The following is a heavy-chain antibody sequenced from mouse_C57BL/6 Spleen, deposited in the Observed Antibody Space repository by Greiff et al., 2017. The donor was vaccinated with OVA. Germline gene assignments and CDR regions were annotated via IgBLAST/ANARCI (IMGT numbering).Heavy chain of an antibody. CDR1: GYAFSSSW. CDR2: IYPGDGDT. J-gene: IGHJ3*01. D-gene: IGHD4-1*01. V-gene: IGHV1-82*01. CDR3: ARRGSNWASFAY. Sequence: VKLQQSGPELVKPGASVKISCKASGYAFSSSWMNWVKQRPGKGLEWIGRIYPGDGDTNYNGKFKGKATLTADKSSSTAYMQLSSLTSEDSAVYFCARRGSNWASFAYWGQGTLVTVSA.